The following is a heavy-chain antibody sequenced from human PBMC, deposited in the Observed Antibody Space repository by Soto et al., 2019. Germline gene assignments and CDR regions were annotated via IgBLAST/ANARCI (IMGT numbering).Heavy chain of an antibody. Sequence: QLQLQESGPGLVKPSETLSLTCTVSGGSVSSSSYYWGWIRQPPGKGLEWIGSIYYSGRTYYNPSLKSRVTISVDTSKNQFSLKLSSVTAADTAVYYGARDVRGEYDYWGQGTLVTVSS. CDR3: ARDVRGEYDY. J-gene: IGHJ4*02. CDR1: GGSVSSSSYY. D-gene: IGHD3-10*02. V-gene: IGHV4-39*01. CDR2: IYYSGRT.